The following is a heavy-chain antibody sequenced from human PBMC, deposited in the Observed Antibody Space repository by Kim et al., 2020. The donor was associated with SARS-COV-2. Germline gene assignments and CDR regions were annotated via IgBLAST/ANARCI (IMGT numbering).Heavy chain of an antibody. CDR3: ARSRDSSATHPYGMDV. V-gene: IGHV1-46*01. Sequence: ASVKVSCKASGYTFISYYMQWVRQAPGQGLEWMGIINPSGGNINYAQNFHGRVSMTRDTSTSTVYMELSSLRSEDTAVYYCARSRDSSATHPYGMDVWGQGTTVTVSS. D-gene: IGHD6-25*01. CDR1: GYTFISYY. J-gene: IGHJ6*02. CDR2: INPSGGNI.